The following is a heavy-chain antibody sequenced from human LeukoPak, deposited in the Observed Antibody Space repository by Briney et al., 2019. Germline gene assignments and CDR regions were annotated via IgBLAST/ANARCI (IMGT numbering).Heavy chain of an antibody. Sequence: GRSLRLSSAASGFTFDDYAVHWVRQAPGKGLEWVSGISLNSGSIGYADSVKGRFTISRDNAKNSLYLQMNSLRAEDTALYYCARNRNYYDSSCYFGAFDIWGQGTMVTVSS. J-gene: IGHJ3*02. CDR2: ISLNSGSI. CDR3: ARNRNYYDSSCYFGAFDI. CDR1: GFTFDDYA. V-gene: IGHV3-9*01. D-gene: IGHD3-22*01.